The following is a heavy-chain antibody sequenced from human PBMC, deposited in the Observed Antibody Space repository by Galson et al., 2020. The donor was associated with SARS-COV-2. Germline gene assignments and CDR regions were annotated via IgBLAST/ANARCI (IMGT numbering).Heavy chain of an antibody. Sequence: GESLKISCKGSGYSFSSYWIGWVRQMPGKGLEWMGIIHPGDSDTRYSPSFQGQVTISADKSISTAYLQWSSLKDSDTAMYYCARRCIAARPWYFDLWGRGTLVTVSS. D-gene: IGHD6-6*01. CDR2: IHPGDSDT. CDR3: ARRCIAARPWYFDL. J-gene: IGHJ2*01. V-gene: IGHV5-51*01. CDR1: GYSFSSYW.